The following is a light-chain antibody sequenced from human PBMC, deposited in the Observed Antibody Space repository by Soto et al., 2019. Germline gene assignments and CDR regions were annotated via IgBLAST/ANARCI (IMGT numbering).Light chain of an antibody. CDR3: QSYDSSLSGYV. CDR1: SSDVGSYNL. Sequence: QSVLTQPASVSGSPGQSITISCTGTSSDVGSYNLVSWYQQHPGKAPKLMIYEVSKRPSGVSNRFSGSKSGNTASLTISGLQAEDEVDYYCQSYDSSLSGYVFGTGTKVTVL. CDR2: EVS. J-gene: IGLJ1*01. V-gene: IGLV2-23*02.